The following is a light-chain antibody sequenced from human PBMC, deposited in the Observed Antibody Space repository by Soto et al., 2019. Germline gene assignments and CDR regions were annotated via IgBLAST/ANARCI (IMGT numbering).Light chain of an antibody. J-gene: IGLJ1*01. CDR3: SSYVSSSTLDV. V-gene: IGLV2-14*01. CDR1: SSDVGGYNY. Sequence: QSALTQPASVAGSPGQSITISCTGTSSDVGGYNYVSWYQQHPGKAPKLMIYGVSNRPSGVSNRFSGFKSDNTAYLTISGLQAEDDADYYCSSYVSSSTLDVFGTGTKLTVL. CDR2: GVS.